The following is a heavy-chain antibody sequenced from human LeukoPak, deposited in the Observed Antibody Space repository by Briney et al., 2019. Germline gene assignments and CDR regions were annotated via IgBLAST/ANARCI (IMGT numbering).Heavy chain of an antibody. CDR2: IYHSGST. CDR1: GGSISSSNW. V-gene: IGHV4-4*02. Sequence: TSETLSLTCAVSGGSISSSNWWSWVRQPPGKGLEWIGEIYHSGSTNYNPSLKSRVTISVDKSKNQFSLKLRFVTAADTAVYYCARVRCSGGSCPYYYYYYYMDVWGKGTTVTVSS. CDR3: ARVRCSGGSCPYYYYYYYMDV. J-gene: IGHJ6*03. D-gene: IGHD2-15*01.